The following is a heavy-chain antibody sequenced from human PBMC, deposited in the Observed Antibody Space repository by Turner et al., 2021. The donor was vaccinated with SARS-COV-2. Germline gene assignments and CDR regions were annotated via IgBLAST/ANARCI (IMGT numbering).Heavy chain of an antibody. CDR2: IYSGGTT. V-gene: IGHV3-66*01. D-gene: IGHD3-10*01. J-gene: IGHJ4*02. Sequence: EVQLVQSGGGLVKLGGSLRLSCTASGFTVSNNYMSWVRQGPGKGLEWVSLIYSGGTTKYADSVKGRFTISRDNSKNTLYLQMNSLRAEDTAVYYCARGEIRGVTGDYWGRGTLVTVSS. CDR3: ARGEIRGVTGDY. CDR1: GFTVSNNY.